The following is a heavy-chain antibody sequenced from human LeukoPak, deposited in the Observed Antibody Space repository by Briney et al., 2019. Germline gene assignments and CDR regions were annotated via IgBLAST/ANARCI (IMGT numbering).Heavy chain of an antibody. CDR1: GYTFTSYA. Sequence: GASVKVSCKASGYTFTSYAMHWVRQAPGQRLEWMGWINPNSGGTNYAQKFQGRVTMTRDTSISTAYMELSRLRSDDTAVYYCARDRGITGPGIDAFDIWGQGTMVTVSS. CDR3: ARDRGITGPGIDAFDI. CDR2: INPNSGGT. D-gene: IGHD1-20*01. V-gene: IGHV1-2*02. J-gene: IGHJ3*02.